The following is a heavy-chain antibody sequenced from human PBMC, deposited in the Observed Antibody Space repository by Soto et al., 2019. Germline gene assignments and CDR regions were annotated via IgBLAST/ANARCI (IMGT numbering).Heavy chain of an antibody. CDR2: IYYSGST. Sequence: SETLSLTCTVSGGSSSSYYWSWIRQPPGKGLEWIGYIYYSGSTNYNPSLKSRVTISVDTSKNQFSLKLSSVTAADTAVYYCARARVRDDAFDIWGQGTMVTVSS. CDR1: GGSSSSYY. V-gene: IGHV4-59*01. D-gene: IGHD4-4*01. J-gene: IGHJ3*02. CDR3: ARARVRDDAFDI.